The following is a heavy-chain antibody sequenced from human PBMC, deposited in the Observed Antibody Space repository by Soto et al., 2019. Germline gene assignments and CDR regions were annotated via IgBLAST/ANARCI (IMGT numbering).Heavy chain of an antibody. Sequence: GGSLRLSCAASGFTFSSYGMHWVRQAPGKGLEWVAVISYDGSNNYYADSVKGRFTISRDNSKNTLYLQMNSLRAEDTAVYYCAKDPPAVDDFWSGPDYWGQGTLVTVSS. CDR1: GFTFSSYG. CDR2: ISYDGSNN. CDR3: AKDPPAVDDFWSGPDY. D-gene: IGHD3-3*01. J-gene: IGHJ4*02. V-gene: IGHV3-30*18.